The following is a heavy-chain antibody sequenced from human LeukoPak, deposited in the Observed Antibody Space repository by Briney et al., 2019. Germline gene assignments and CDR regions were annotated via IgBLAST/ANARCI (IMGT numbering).Heavy chain of an antibody. CDR3: ARALYDYGDYVFDY. V-gene: IGHV4-59*01. Sequence: SETLSLTCAVYGGSFSGYYWSWIRQPPGKGLEWIGYIYYSGSTNYNPSLKSRVTISVDTSKNQFSLKLSSVTAADTAVYYCARALYDYGDYVFDYWGQGTLVTVSS. J-gene: IGHJ4*02. CDR2: IYYSGST. CDR1: GGSFSGYY. D-gene: IGHD4-17*01.